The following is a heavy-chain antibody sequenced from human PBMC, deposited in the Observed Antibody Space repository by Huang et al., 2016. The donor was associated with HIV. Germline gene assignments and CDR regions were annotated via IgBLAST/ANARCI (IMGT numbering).Heavy chain of an antibody. CDR1: GGSISSHH. CDR2: MVYSGST. V-gene: IGHV4-59*11. D-gene: IGHD2-15*01. Sequence: QVLVQESGPGLAKPSETLSLTCTVSGGSISSHHWSWIRQAPGKGLEWIGTMVYSGSTKTNPSLKSRVTISVDTSKNQISLRLASVTAADSAVYFCVRVARGPNWYFDLWGRGTLVTVSS. CDR3: VRVARGPNWYFDL. J-gene: IGHJ2*01.